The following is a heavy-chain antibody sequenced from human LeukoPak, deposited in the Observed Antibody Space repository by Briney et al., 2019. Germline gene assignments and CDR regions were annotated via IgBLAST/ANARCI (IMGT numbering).Heavy chain of an antibody. Sequence: GGSLRLPCAASGFTFSSYGMSWVRQAPGKGLEWVSAISGSGGSTYYADSVKGRFTISRDNSKNTLYLQMNSLRAEDTAVYYCAIGDIVVVPAYMDVWGKGTTVTISS. D-gene: IGHD2-2*01. CDR3: AIGDIVVVPAYMDV. CDR1: GFTFSSYG. V-gene: IGHV3-23*01. J-gene: IGHJ6*03. CDR2: ISGSGGST.